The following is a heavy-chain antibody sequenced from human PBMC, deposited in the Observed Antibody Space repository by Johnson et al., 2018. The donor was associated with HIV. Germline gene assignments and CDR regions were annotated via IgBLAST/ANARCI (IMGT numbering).Heavy chain of an antibody. V-gene: IGHV3-66*02. D-gene: IGHD2-21*02. CDR1: GFTFDDYG. CDR2: IYSGGNT. J-gene: IGHJ3*02. CDR3: ARDSAYCGWDCHDAVDM. Sequence: VESGGGVVQPGRSLRLSCAASGFTFDDYGMSWVRQAPGKGLEWVSVIYSGGNTYYADSVKGRFSISRDNSKNTLYLQMNSLRAEDTAVYYCARDSAYCGWDCHDAVDMWGQGTMVTVSS.